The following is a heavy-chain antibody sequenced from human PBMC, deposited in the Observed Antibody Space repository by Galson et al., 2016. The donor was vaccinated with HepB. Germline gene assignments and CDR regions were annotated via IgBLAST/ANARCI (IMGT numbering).Heavy chain of an antibody. CDR1: GYNFTNYW. D-gene: IGHD5-18*01. J-gene: IGHJ4*02. Sequence: QSGAEVTKPGESLKISCKASGYNFTNYWIGWVRQMPGKGLELMGIIYTGDSNTRYSPSFQGQVTISAETSISTAYLQWNRLKASATANYYCARRGYSFVATDLHYWGQGTLVLVPS. CDR2: IYTGDSNT. CDR3: ARRGYSFVATDLHY. V-gene: IGHV5-51*01.